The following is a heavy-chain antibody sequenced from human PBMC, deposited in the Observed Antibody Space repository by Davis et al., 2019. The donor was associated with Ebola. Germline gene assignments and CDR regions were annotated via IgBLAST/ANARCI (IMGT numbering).Heavy chain of an antibody. CDR3: ARTSRGLGPGSSTVDY. D-gene: IGHD2-2*01. CDR1: GGSFSGYY. Sequence: PSETLSLTCAVYGGSFSGYYWSWIRQPPGKGLEWIGEINHSGSTNYNPSLKSRVTISVDTSKNQFSLKLSSVTAADTAVYYCARTSRGLGPGSSTVDYWGQGTLVTVSS. CDR2: INHSGST. J-gene: IGHJ4*02. V-gene: IGHV4-34*01.